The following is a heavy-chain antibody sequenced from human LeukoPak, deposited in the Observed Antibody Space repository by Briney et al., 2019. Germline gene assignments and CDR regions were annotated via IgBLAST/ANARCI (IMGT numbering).Heavy chain of an antibody. CDR2: INPSGGST. J-gene: IGHJ4*02. D-gene: IGHD2-21*01. V-gene: IGHV1-46*01. CDR1: GYTFTSYY. Sequence: ASVKVSCKASGYTFTSYYMHWVRQAPGQGLEWMGIINPSGGSTSYAQKFQGRVTMTRDTSTSTVYMELRSLRSDDTAVYYCARGVVGLRKNIPGGREPSCFDYWGQGTLITVFS. CDR3: ARGVVGLRKNIPGGREPSCFDY.